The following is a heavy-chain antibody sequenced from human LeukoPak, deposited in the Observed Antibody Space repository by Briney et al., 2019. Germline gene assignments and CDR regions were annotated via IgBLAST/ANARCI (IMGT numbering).Heavy chain of an antibody. Sequence: SETLSLTCTVSGGSISSSSYYWGWIRQPPGKGLEWIGSIYYSGSTYYNPSLKSRVTISVDTSKNQFSLKLSSVTAADTAVFYCARDEFGDDVPGGIWGQGTMVTVSS. CDR3: ARDEFGDDVPGGI. CDR2: IYYSGST. J-gene: IGHJ3*02. V-gene: IGHV4-39*07. D-gene: IGHD4-17*01. CDR1: GGSISSSSYY.